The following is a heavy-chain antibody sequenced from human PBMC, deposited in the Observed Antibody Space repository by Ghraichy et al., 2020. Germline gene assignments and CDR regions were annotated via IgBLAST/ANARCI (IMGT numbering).Heavy chain of an antibody. CDR2: IYTGGNT. CDR1: GFTVSYKY. Sequence: GGSLRLSCAVSGFTVSYKYMTWVRQAPGKGLEWVSIIYTGGNTFYAESVKGRFTISRDDSTNPIYLHMNSLRPEDTAVYYCAREFCSGGGCYGAFDIWGQGTLVTVSP. J-gene: IGHJ3*02. CDR3: AREFCSGGGCYGAFDI. D-gene: IGHD2-15*01. V-gene: IGHV3-53*05.